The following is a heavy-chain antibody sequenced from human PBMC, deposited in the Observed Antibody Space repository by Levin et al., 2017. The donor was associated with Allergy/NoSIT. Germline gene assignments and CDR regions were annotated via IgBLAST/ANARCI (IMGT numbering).Heavy chain of an antibody. D-gene: IGHD2-2*01. J-gene: IGHJ4*02. V-gene: IGHV1-2*02. Sequence: ASVKVSCKASGYTFTGYYMHWVRQAPGQGLEWMGWINPNSGGTNYAQKFQGRVTMTRDTSISTAYMELSRLRSDDTAVYYCARDRGYCSSISCYAGGVEFDYWGQGTLVTVSS. CDR1: GYTFTGYY. CDR3: ARDRGYCSSISCYAGGVEFDY. CDR2: INPNSGGT.